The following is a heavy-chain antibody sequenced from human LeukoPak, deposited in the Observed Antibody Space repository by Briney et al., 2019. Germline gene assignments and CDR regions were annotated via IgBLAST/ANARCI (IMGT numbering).Heavy chain of an antibody. CDR2: ISDYNGIT. D-gene: IGHD5-18*01. CDR3: ARYSYGLYYFDY. CDR1: GYTFADYG. V-gene: IGHV1-18*01. Sequence: ASVNVSCKASGYTFADYGLSWVRQAPGQGLEWLGWISDYNGITNYADKFQGRVTMTTDTSTSTAYMELRSLRSDDTAVYYCARYSYGLYYFDYWGQGTLVTVS. J-gene: IGHJ4*02.